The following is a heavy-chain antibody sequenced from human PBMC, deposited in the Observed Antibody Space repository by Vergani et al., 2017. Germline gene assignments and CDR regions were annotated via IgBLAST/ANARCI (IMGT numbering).Heavy chain of an antibody. D-gene: IGHD6-13*01. V-gene: IGHV3-30*18. CDR1: GFTFSSYG. J-gene: IGHJ5*02. CDR3: AKDSLAAAAPNWFDP. CDR2: ISYDGSNK. Sequence: QVQLVESGGGVVQPGRSLRLSCAASGFTFSSYGMHWVRQAPGKGLECVAVISYDGSNKYYADSVKGRFTISRDNSKNTLYLQMNSLRAEDTAVYYCAKDSLAAAAPNWFDPWSQGTLVTVSS.